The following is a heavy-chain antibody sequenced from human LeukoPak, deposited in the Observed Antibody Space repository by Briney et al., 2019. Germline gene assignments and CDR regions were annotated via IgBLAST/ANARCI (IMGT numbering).Heavy chain of an antibody. CDR1: GYTFTGYY. Sequence: GASVKVSCKASGYTFTGYYMHWVRQAPGQGLEWMGWINPNSGGTNYAQKFQGRVTMTRDTSISTAYMELSRLRSDDTAVYYCARVGGGATGRRDFGYWGQGTLVTVSS. V-gene: IGHV1-2*02. CDR3: ARVGGGATGRRDFGY. J-gene: IGHJ4*02. D-gene: IGHD1-26*01. CDR2: INPNSGGT.